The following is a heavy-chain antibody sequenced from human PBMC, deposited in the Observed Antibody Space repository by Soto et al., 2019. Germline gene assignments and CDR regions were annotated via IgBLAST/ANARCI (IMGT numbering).Heavy chain of an antibody. CDR1: GCTFSSYS. CDR2: ISSSSNTI. Sequence: PGESLRLSCAASGCTFSSYSMNWVRQAPGKGLEWVSYISSSSNTIYYADSVKGRFTISRDNAKNSLYLQMNSLRAEDTAVYYCARADSGYAHGYFYYGMDVWGQGTTVTV. V-gene: IGHV3-48*01. D-gene: IGHD5-12*01. CDR3: ARADSGYAHGYFYYGMDV. J-gene: IGHJ6*02.